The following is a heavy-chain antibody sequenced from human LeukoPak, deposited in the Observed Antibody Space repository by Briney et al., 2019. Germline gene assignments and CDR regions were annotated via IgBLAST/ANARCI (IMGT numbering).Heavy chain of an antibody. Sequence: GGSLRLSCAASGFTFSSYAMSWVRQAPGMGLEWVSSVGGSGGSTYYADSVKGRFTISRDNSKNTLYLQMYSLRAEDTAVYYCAKAFFDYYDSSGPVDYWGQGTLVTVSS. J-gene: IGHJ4*02. V-gene: IGHV3-23*01. CDR1: GFTFSSYA. D-gene: IGHD3-22*01. CDR2: VGGSGGST. CDR3: AKAFFDYYDSSGPVDY.